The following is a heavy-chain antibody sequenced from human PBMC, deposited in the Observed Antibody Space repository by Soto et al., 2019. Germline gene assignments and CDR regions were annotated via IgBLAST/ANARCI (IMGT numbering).Heavy chain of an antibody. CDR1: GGSISSYY. J-gene: IGHJ6*02. Sequence: SETLSLTCTVSGGSISSYYWSWIRQPPGKGLEWIGYIYYSGSTNYNSSLKSRVTISVDTSKNQFSLKLSSVTAADTAVYYCARGTGVVTKERYYYYGMDVWGQGTTVTVSS. V-gene: IGHV4-59*01. D-gene: IGHD3-3*01. CDR2: IYYSGST. CDR3: ARGTGVVTKERYYYYGMDV.